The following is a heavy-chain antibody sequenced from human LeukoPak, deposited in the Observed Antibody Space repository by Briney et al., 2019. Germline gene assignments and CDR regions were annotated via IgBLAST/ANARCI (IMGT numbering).Heavy chain of an antibody. CDR2: VYTSGTT. D-gene: IGHD5-12*01. V-gene: IGHV4-4*07. CDR3: ARGTEKTRISGYYSFDH. Sequence: SETLSLTCTVSGGSISGYFWTWIRQPAGKELEWIGGVYTSGTTYYNPSLESRVTTSLDTFNNHFSLRVTSVTAADTAIYYCARGTEKTRISGYYSFDHWGRGLLVTVSS. CDR1: GGSISGYF. J-gene: IGHJ4*02.